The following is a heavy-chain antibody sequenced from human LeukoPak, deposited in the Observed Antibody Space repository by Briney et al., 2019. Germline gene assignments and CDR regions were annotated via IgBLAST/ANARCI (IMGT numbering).Heavy chain of an antibody. CDR1: GGSISSYY. D-gene: IGHD6-13*01. Sequence: SETLSLTCTVSGGSISSYYWSWIRQPPGKGLEWIGYIYYSGSTNYNPSLKSRVTMSVDTSKNQFSLKLSSVTAADTAVYYCARDRGGQLEMGMDVWGQGTTVTVSS. CDR2: IYYSGST. J-gene: IGHJ6*02. V-gene: IGHV4-59*12. CDR3: ARDRGGQLEMGMDV.